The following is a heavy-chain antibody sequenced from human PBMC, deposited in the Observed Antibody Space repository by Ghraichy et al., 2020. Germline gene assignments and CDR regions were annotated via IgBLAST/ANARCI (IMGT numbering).Heavy chain of an antibody. D-gene: IGHD4-11*01. CDR1: GGSISSYY. CDR3: ARVKADYSNYYYYGMDV. V-gene: IGHV4-59*01. Sequence: TLSLTCTVSGGSISSYYWSWIRQPPGKGLEWIGYIYYSGSTNYNPSLKSRVTISVDTSKNQFSLKLSSVTAADTAVYYCARVKADYSNYYYYGMDVWGQGTTVTVSS. J-gene: IGHJ6*02. CDR2: IYYSGST.